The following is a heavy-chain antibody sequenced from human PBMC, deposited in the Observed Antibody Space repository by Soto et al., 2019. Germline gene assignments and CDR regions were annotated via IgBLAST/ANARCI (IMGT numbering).Heavy chain of an antibody. CDR2: MNPNSGNT. J-gene: IGHJ5*02. CDR3: ASWAGYST. Sequence: QVQLVQSGAEVKKPGASVKVSCKASGYTFTSYDVNWLRQATGQGLEWMGWMNPNSGNTGSAQKFQGRVTMTRDTSITTASLELGSLTSEDTAVYYCASWAGYSTWGQGTLVTVSS. D-gene: IGHD3-9*01. V-gene: IGHV1-8*01. CDR1: GYTFTSYD.